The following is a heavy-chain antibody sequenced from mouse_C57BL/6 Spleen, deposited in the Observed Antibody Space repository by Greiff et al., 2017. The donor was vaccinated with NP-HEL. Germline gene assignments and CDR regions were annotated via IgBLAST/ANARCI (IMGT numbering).Heavy chain of an antibody. D-gene: IGHD2-1*01. CDR3: ARDDGNYPDY. J-gene: IGHJ2*01. V-gene: IGHV5-17*01. CDR1: GFTFSDYG. Sequence: EVMLVESGGGLVKPGGSLKLSCAASGFTFSDYGMHWVRQAPEKGLEWVAYISSGSSTIYYADTVKGRFTISRDNAKTPLFLQMTSLRSEDTAMYYCARDDGNYPDYWGQGTTLTVSS. CDR2: ISSGSSTI.